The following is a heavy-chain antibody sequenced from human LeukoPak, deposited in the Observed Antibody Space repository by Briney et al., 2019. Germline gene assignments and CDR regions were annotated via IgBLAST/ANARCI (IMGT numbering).Heavy chain of an antibody. CDR2: IYSGGST. Sequence: GGSPRLSCAASGFTVSSNYMSWVRQAPGKGLEWVSVIYSGGSTYYSDSVKGRFTISRDNSKNTLYLQMNSLRAEDTAVYYCARDRGAYCGGDCYLGFDYWGRGTLVTVSS. V-gene: IGHV3-66*01. CDR3: ARDRGAYCGGDCYLGFDY. D-gene: IGHD2-21*02. CDR1: GFTVSSNY. J-gene: IGHJ4*01.